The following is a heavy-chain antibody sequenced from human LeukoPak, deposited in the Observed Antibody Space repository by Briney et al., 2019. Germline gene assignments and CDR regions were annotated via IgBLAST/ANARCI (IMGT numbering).Heavy chain of an antibody. CDR1: GFTFDDYA. CDR2: ISWNSGSI. V-gene: IGHV3-9*01. Sequence: GGSLRLSCAASGFTFDDYAMHWVRQAPGKGLEWVSGISWNSGSIGYADSVKGRFTISRDNAKNSLYLQMNSLRAEDTALYYCAKDMAAVAKPAEVDYWGQGTLVTVSS. D-gene: IGHD6-19*01. J-gene: IGHJ4*02. CDR3: AKDMAAVAKPAEVDY.